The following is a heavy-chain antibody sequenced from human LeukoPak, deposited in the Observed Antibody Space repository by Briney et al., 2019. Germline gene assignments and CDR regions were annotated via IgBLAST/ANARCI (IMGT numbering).Heavy chain of an antibody. CDR1: GYTFTSYD. V-gene: IGHV1-8*01. CDR3: ARSYSSSWYYYYGMDL. Sequence: ASVKVSCKASGYTFTSYDINLVRQPTGQGVEWMGWMNHNSGNTGYAQKFQGRVTITRNTSISTAYMELSSLRSEDTPVYYCARSYSSSWYYYYGMDLGRQGTTVSVPS. D-gene: IGHD6-13*01. J-gene: IGHJ6*01. CDR2: MNHNSGNT.